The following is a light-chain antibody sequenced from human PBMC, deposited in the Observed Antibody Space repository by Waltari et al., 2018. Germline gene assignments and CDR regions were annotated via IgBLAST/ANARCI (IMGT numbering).Light chain of an antibody. CDR2: DVT. CDR3: NSHTTVSSLV. Sequence: QSALTQPASVSGSPGQSINISCPGTSSDIGAYNYVSWYQQHPGKAPKLLIYDVTYRPSGVSSRFSGSKSGNTASLTISGLQAEDEADYYCNSHTTVSSLVFGTGTKVTVL. CDR1: SSDIGAYNY. J-gene: IGLJ1*01. V-gene: IGLV2-14*03.